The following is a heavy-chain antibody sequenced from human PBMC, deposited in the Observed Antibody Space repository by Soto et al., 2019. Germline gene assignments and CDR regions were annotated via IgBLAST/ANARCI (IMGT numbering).Heavy chain of an antibody. D-gene: IGHD6-19*01. CDR1: GFTFSSYG. CDR2: IWYDGSNK. Sequence: QVQLEESGGGVVQPGRSLRLSCAASGFTFSSYGMHWVRQAPGKGLEWVAVIWYDGSNKYYADSVKGRFTISRDNSKSTLYLQMKGLGAEDTAVYYCARIPQIAVAGTRFGYFDLWGRGTLVTVSS. V-gene: IGHV3-33*01. CDR3: ARIPQIAVAGTRFGYFDL. J-gene: IGHJ2*01.